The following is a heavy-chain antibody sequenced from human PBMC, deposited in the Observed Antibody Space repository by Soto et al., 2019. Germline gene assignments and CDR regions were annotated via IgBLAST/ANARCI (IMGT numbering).Heavy chain of an antibody. Sequence: QVQLQQWGAGLLKPSETLSLTCAVYGGSFSGYYWSWIRQPTGKGLAWIGEINHSGSTNYNPSLKSRVTISVDTSKNQFSLKLSSVTAAHTAVYYCARGHLLRYFDWLLYSSAEYFQHWGQGTLVTVSS. CDR3: ARGHLLRYFDWLLYSSAEYFQH. D-gene: IGHD3-9*01. CDR1: GGSFSGYY. V-gene: IGHV4-34*01. CDR2: INHSGST. J-gene: IGHJ1*01.